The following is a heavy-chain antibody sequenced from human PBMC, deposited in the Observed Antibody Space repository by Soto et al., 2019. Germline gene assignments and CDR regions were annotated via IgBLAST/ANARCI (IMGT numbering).Heavy chain of an antibody. CDR3: ARLPSPHWGDY. V-gene: IGHV4-39*01. D-gene: IGHD3-16*01. CDR2: MYYNVGT. J-gene: IGHJ4*02. CDR1: GTSNRISGYY. Sequence: EAQAVACLVSGTSNRISGYYWGWIRQPPGKGLEWIASMYYNVGTYYTPSLKSRVTISVDTSANQFSLKLSSVTAADTAVYYCARLPSPHWGDYWGQVTLVTVYS.